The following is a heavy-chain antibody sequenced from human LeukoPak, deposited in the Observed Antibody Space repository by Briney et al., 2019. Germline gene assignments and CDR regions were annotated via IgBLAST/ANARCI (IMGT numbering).Heavy chain of an antibody. J-gene: IGHJ4*02. V-gene: IGHV4-61*02. Sequence: SETLSVTCTDPVGSTRIGTTYWSWVRQPAGRGLEWIGRFYTSGNTNYTPSLKSRVTISVDMSKNQFSLKLSSLTAADTAVYYCARMSYSYDHFDYWGQGTLVTVSS. CDR2: FYTSGNT. CDR1: VGSTRIGTTY. D-gene: IGHD5-18*01. CDR3: ARMSYSYDHFDY.